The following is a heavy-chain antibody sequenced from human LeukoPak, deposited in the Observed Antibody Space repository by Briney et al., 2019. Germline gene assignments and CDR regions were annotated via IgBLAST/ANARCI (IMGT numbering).Heavy chain of an antibody. J-gene: IGHJ4*02. D-gene: IGHD1-7*01. Sequence: GGSLRLSCAASGVPFSTYGMSWVRQAPGKGLEWVSAITGSGGSTHYAASVKGRFTISRDNSKNTLFLQMNNLRVEDMAVLYCAKDWNWAIDYWGQGTLVTVSS. CDR3: AKDWNWAIDY. CDR1: GVPFSTYG. V-gene: IGHV3-23*01. CDR2: ITGSGGST.